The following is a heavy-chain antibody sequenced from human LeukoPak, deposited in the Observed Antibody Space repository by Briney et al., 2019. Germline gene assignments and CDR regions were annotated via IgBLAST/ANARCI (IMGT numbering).Heavy chain of an antibody. CDR3: ARVVYYYDSSGYSPLIDY. V-gene: IGHV4-59*01. Sequence: SETLSLTCTVSGGSISSYYSSWIRQPPGKGLEWIGYIYYSGSTNYNPSLKSRVTISVDTSKNQFSLKLSSVTAADTAVYYCARVVYYYDSSGYSPLIDYWGQGTLVTVSS. J-gene: IGHJ4*02. CDR1: GGSISSYY. CDR2: IYYSGST. D-gene: IGHD3-22*01.